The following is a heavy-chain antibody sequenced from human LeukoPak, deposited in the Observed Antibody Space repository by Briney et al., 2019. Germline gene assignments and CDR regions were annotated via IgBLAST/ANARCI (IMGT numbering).Heavy chain of an antibody. CDR2: ISSTGYNS. CDR1: GFTFRSAA. V-gene: IGHV3-23*01. Sequence: PGGSLRLSCAASGFTFRSAAMTWVRQGPEKGLQWVSLISSTGYNSYYADSVKGRFTVSRDNSKNIVYLQMNSLRAEDTALYYCAKDIQAANWGQGTPVTVSS. CDR3: AKDIQAAN. J-gene: IGHJ1*01. D-gene: IGHD5-18*01.